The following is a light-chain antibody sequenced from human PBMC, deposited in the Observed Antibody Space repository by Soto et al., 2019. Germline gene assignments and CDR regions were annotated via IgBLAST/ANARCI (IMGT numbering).Light chain of an antibody. CDR2: GAS. V-gene: IGKV3-20*01. Sequence: EIVLTQSPGTLSLSPGERATLSCRASQGVSSTYLAWYQQRLGQAPRLLIFGASSMATGIPDRFSGSGSGTDFTLSISRLEPEDFAVYYCQLYGNSPPMYTFGQGTKVEIK. J-gene: IGKJ2*01. CDR1: QGVSSTY. CDR3: QLYGNSPPMYT.